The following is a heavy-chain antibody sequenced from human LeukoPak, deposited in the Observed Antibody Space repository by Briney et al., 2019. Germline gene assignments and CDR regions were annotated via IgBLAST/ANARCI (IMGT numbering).Heavy chain of an antibody. D-gene: IGHD4-23*01. J-gene: IGHJ4*02. CDR1: GGSISSGDHY. V-gene: IGHV4-30-4*08. CDR3: AREGGVVTSRYYLDY. CDR2: IYYSGST. Sequence: SETLSLTCTVSGGSISSGDHYWSWIRQPPGKGLEWIGYIYYSGSTYYNPSLKSRVSISVDTSKNQFSLKLSSVTAADTAVYYCAREGGVVTSRYYLDYWGQGTLVTVSS.